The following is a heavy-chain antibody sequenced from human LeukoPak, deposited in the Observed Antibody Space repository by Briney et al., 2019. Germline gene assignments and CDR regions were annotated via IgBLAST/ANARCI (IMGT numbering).Heavy chain of an antibody. CDR1: GFTFSDYY. Sequence: GGSLRLSCAASGFTFSDYYMSWIRQAPGKGLEWVSVIAGGGSSTYYADSVKGGFTISRDNSKNTLYLQMNSMRVEDTAVYYCVKDPDPRYCSSTSCSPIWGQGTMVTVSS. J-gene: IGHJ3*02. V-gene: IGHV3-23*01. CDR2: IAGGGSST. CDR3: VKDPDPRYCSSTSCSPI. D-gene: IGHD2-2*01.